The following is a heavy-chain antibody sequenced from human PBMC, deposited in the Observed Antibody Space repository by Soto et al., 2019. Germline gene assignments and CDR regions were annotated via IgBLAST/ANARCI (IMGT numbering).Heavy chain of an antibody. V-gene: IGHV3-9*01. CDR3: AKASNYCSGGSCYPLGPDY. CDR2: ISWNSGSI. Sequence: GGSLRLSCAASGFTFDDYAMHWVRQAPGKGLEWVSGISWNSGSIGYADSVKGRFTISRDNAKNSLYLQMNSLRAEDTALYYCAKASNYCSGGSCYPLGPDYWGQGTLVTXSS. CDR1: GFTFDDYA. J-gene: IGHJ4*02. D-gene: IGHD2-15*01.